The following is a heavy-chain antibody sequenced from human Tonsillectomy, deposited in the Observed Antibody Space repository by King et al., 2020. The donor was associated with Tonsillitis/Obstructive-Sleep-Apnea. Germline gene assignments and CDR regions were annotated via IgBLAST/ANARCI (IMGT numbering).Heavy chain of an antibody. Sequence: HVQLVQSGAEVKKPGASVTVSCTASGYTFTSYGISWVRQAPGQGLEWMGWISPYNGNTKNAQKLQGRVTMTTDTSTSTAYMELRSLRSDDTAVYYCARVFCGGDCYPFDYWGQGTLVTVSS. D-gene: IGHD2-21*01. CDR3: ARVFCGGDCYPFDY. CDR1: GYTFTSYG. J-gene: IGHJ4*02. CDR2: ISPYNGNT. V-gene: IGHV1-18*01.